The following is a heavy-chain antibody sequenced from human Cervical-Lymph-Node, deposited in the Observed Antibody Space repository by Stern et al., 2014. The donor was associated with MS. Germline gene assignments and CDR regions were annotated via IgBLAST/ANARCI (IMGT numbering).Heavy chain of an antibody. J-gene: IGHJ4*02. Sequence: VQLVESGGGLIQPGGSLRLSCAASGFSVSSHYMSWVRQAPGKGLEWVSVLYTGGSTQYADSVKGRFTISRDNSKNMVFLQMNSLRANDTAVYYCARETMIRGIIDWGQGTLVTVSS. V-gene: IGHV3-53*01. CDR3: ARETMIRGIID. CDR1: GFSVSSHY. D-gene: IGHD3-10*01. CDR2: LYTGGST.